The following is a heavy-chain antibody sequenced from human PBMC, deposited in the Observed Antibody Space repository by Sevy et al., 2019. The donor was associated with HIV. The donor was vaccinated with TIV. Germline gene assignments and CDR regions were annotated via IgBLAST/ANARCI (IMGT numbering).Heavy chain of an antibody. J-gene: IGHJ4*02. CDR1: GFTFSSYA. CDR2: ISYDGSNK. CDR3: ARGTDILTGYYTYFDY. V-gene: IGHV3-30-3*01. D-gene: IGHD3-9*01. Sequence: GGSLRLSCVASGFTFSSYAMHWVRQAPGKGLEWVAVISYDGSNKYYADSVKGRFTISRDNSKNTLYLQMNSLRAEDTAVYYCARGTDILTGYYTYFDYWGQGTLVTVSS.